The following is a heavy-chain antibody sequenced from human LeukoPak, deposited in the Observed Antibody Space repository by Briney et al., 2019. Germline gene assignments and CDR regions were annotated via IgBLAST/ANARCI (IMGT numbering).Heavy chain of an antibody. CDR2: IYPGDSDT. CDR3: VRHYYGSGNYLHYYYGMDV. V-gene: IGHV5-51*01. J-gene: IGHJ6*02. Sequence: GESLKISCKGSGYSFTSYWIGWVRQMPGKGLEWMGIIYPGDSDTRYSPSFQGQVTISADKSISTAYLQWSSLKASDTAMYYCVRHYYGSGNYLHYYYGMDVWGQGTTVTVSS. D-gene: IGHD3-10*01. CDR1: GYSFTSYW.